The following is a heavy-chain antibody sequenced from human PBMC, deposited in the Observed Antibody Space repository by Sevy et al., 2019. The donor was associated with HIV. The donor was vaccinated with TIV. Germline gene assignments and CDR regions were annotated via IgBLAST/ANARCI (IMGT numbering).Heavy chain of an antibody. CDR1: GFTFSSYG. CDR3: AKDERLYCSSTSCSNFQH. D-gene: IGHD2-2*01. J-gene: IGHJ1*01. CDR2: IRYDGSNK. V-gene: IGHV3-30*02. Sequence: GGSLRLSCAASGFTFSSYGMHWVRQAPGKGLEWVAFIRYDGSNKYYADSVKGRFTISRDNSKNTLYLQMNSLRAEDTAVYYCAKDERLYCSSTSCSNFQHWGQGTLVTVSS.